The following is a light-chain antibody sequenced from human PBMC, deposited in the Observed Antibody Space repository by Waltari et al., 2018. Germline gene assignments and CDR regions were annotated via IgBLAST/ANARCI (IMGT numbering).Light chain of an antibody. Sequence: EIVLTQSPATLSLSPGERATLSCGASQSINSYLAWYQQKPGQAPRLLIYDASNRATGVPARFSGSGSGSDFTLTISSLDPEDFAVYYCQQRYNWPLTFGQGTRLEIK. CDR3: QQRYNWPLT. J-gene: IGKJ5*01. V-gene: IGKV3-11*01. CDR1: QSINSY. CDR2: DAS.